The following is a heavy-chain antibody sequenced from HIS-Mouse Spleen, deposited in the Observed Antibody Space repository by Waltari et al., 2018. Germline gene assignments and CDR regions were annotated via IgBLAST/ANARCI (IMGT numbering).Heavy chain of an antibody. D-gene: IGHD6-19*01. V-gene: IGHV4-30-4*01. J-gene: IGHJ4*02. CDR2: IYYSGST. Sequence: QVQLQESGPGLVKPSQTLSLTCTVSGGSISSGDYYWRWIRQPPGKGLEWIGYIYYSGSTYYNPSLKSRVTISVDTSKNQFSLKLSSVTAADTAVYYCARVRTSGWYYFDYWGQGTLVTVSS. CDR1: GGSISSGDYY. CDR3: ARVRTSGWYYFDY.